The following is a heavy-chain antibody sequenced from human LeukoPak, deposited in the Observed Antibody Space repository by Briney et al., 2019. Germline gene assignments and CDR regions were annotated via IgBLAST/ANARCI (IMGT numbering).Heavy chain of an antibody. CDR2: ISYDGSNK. J-gene: IGHJ3*02. CDR3: ARPYYYDSSGYFDAFDI. D-gene: IGHD3-22*01. Sequence: PGRSLRLSCAASGFTFSSYAMHWVRQAPGKGLEWVAVISYDGSNKYYADSVKGRFTISRDNAKNSLYLQMNSLRAEDTAVYYCARPYYYDSSGYFDAFDIWGQGTMVTVSS. V-gene: IGHV3-30-3*01. CDR1: GFTFSSYA.